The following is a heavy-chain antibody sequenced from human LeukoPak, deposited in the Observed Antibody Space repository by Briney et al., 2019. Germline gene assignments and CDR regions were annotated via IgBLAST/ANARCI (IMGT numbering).Heavy chain of an antibody. Sequence: GGSLRLSCAASGFTFSSYSMNWVRQAPGKGLEWVSSISSSSSYIYYADSVKGRFTISRDNAKNSLYLQMNSLRAEDTAVYYCVRLSGSYYEADYWGQGTLVTVSS. D-gene: IGHD1-26*01. CDR2: ISSSSSYI. CDR1: GFTFSSYS. J-gene: IGHJ4*02. CDR3: VRLSGSYYEADY. V-gene: IGHV3-21*04.